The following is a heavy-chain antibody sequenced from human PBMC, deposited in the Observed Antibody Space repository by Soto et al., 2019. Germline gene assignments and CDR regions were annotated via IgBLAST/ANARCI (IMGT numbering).Heavy chain of an antibody. V-gene: IGHV4-39*01. CDR1: GVSISSSNYH. Sequence: SETLSLTCTVSGVSISSSNYHWGWIRQPPGKGLEWIGSIYYTGSTHYNPSLKSRVTVSADTSKNQFSLRLSSVIAADTAVYYCARHEFHSQSSATYLNYSGQGTMLTV. J-gene: IGHJ4*02. CDR2: IYYTGST. D-gene: IGHD3-10*01. CDR3: ARHEFHSQSSATYLNY.